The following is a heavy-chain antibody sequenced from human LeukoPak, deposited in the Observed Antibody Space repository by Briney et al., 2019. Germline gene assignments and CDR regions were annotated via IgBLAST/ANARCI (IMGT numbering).Heavy chain of an antibody. D-gene: IGHD2-2*01. Sequence: SLRLSCAASGFTFDDYAMHWVRQAPGKGLEWVSGISWNSGSIGYADSVKGRFTISRDNAKNSLYLQMNSLRAEDTALYYCAKDMCSSTSCLDAFDIWGQGTMVTVSS. CDR3: AKDMCSSTSCLDAFDI. J-gene: IGHJ3*02. V-gene: IGHV3-9*01. CDR1: GFTFDDYA. CDR2: ISWNSGSI.